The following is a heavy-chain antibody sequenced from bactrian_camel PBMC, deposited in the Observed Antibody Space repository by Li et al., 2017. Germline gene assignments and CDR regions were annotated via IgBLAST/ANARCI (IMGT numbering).Heavy chain of an antibody. D-gene: IGHD2*01. CDR2: IYTGGGDG. CDR1: YTRRPNY. CDR3: AVGPRGATLFSPVAFEY. Sequence: DVQLVESGGGSVQAGGSLRLSCTYTRRPNYVTWFRQGPGNGREGVAGIYTGGGDGHYADAVKGRFTISNDSAKNILYLEMNMLKPEDTGMYYCAVGPRGATLFSPVAFEYWGQGTQVTVS. V-gene: IGHV3S40*01. J-gene: IGHJ4*01.